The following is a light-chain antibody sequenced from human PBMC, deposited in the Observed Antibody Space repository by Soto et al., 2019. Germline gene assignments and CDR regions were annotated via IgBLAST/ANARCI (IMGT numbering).Light chain of an antibody. CDR2: GEF. V-gene: IGKV3-11*01. J-gene: IGKJ5*01. Sequence: EIQLTQSPSSLSVSLGDRVTLSCRASPSVTNFLAWYQQKPGQAPRLLIYGEFNRATGIPARFSGSGSGTDFTLTISSLEPEDSAIYYYHQRSNWSPVTFGQGTRLEIK. CDR1: PSVTNF. CDR3: HQRSNWSPVT.